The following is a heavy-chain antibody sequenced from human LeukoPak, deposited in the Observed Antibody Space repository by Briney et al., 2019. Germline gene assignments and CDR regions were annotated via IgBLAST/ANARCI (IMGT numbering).Heavy chain of an antibody. CDR3: ARVDYDSSGYYL. D-gene: IGHD3-22*01. CDR2: ISYDGSNK. J-gene: IGHJ4*02. V-gene: IGHV3-30*04. Sequence: GGSLRLSCAASGFTFSSYAMHWVRQAPGKGLEWVAVISYDGSNKYYADSVKGRFTISRDNSKNTLYLQMNSLRAEDTAVYYCARVDYDSSGYYLWGQGTLVTVSS. CDR1: GFTFSSYA.